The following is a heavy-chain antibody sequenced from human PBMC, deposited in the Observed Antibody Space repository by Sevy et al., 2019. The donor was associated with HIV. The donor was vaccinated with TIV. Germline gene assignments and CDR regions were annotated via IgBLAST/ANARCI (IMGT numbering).Heavy chain of an antibody. CDR2: MNPNSGNT. V-gene: IGHV1-8*01. J-gene: IGHJ4*02. D-gene: IGHD6-13*01. CDR1: GYTFSDYD. Sequence: ASVKVSCKTSGYTFSDYDINWVRQAAGQGLEWMGWMNPNSGNTGYAEKFQGRGAMTRNTSISTAYMKLSSLRSEDTAVYYCVFFGSSWSYWGQGTLVTVSS. CDR3: VFFGSSWSY.